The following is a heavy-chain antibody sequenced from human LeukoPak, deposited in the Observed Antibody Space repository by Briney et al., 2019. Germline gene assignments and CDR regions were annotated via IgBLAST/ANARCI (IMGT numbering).Heavy chain of an antibody. J-gene: IGHJ4*02. CDR3: ARGAAFYCTNGVCYSPFDY. Sequence: GGSLRLSCAASGFTFSSYEMNWVRQAPGKGLEWVSSISSSSSYIYYADSVKGRFTTSRDNAKNSLYLQMTSLRAEDTAVYYCARGAAFYCTNGVCYSPFDYWGQGPLVTVSS. CDR2: ISSSSSYI. D-gene: IGHD2-8*01. CDR1: GFTFSSYE. V-gene: IGHV3-21*01.